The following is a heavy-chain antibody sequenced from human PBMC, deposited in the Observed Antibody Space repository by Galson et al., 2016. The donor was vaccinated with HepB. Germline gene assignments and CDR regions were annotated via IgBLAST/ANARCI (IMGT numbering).Heavy chain of an antibody. CDR2: MYWNDDN. J-gene: IGHJ4*02. CDR1: GFSLTDNAVG. D-gene: IGHD6-19*01. Sequence: PALVKPTQTLTLTCTFSGFSLTDNAVGVGWFRQPPGKALEWLALMYWNDDNRYRSSLKSRLSLTKDTSKNQVVLTMTDVDPVDTATYYCAHGSGWLFDYWGQGTLVTVSS. V-gene: IGHV2-5*01. CDR3: AHGSGWLFDY.